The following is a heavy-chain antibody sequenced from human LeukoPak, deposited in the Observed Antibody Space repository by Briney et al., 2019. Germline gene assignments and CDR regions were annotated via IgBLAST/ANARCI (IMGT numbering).Heavy chain of an antibody. D-gene: IGHD5/OR15-5a*01. Sequence: QPGGSLRLSCAASGFTFDDYAMHWVRQAPGKGLEWVSGISWNSGSIGYADSVKGRFTISRENAKNSLYLQMNSLRAGDTAVYYCVRVSNSAFDIWGQGTMVTVSS. CDR2: ISWNSGSI. CDR1: GFTFDDYA. J-gene: IGHJ3*02. CDR3: VRVSNSAFDI. V-gene: IGHV3-9*01.